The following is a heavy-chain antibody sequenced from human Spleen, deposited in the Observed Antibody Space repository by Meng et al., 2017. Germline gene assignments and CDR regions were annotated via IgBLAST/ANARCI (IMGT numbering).Heavy chain of an antibody. CDR3: ATYPRAFHM. Sequence: GGSLRPSCVASGFTFSNYWMGWVRQAPGKGLEWVANIKEDGREREYVDSVKGRFTISRDNAKNSLYLQMNSLRVEETALYYCATYPRAFHMWGQGTMVTVSS. V-gene: IGHV3-7*01. CDR2: IKEDGRER. J-gene: IGHJ3*02. CDR1: GFTFSNYW.